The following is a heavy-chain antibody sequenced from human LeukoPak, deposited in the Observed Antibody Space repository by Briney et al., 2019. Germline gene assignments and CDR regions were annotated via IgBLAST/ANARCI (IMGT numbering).Heavy chain of an antibody. Sequence: GGSLRLSCAASGFTFSSYAMHWVRQAPGKGLEWVAVISYDGSNKYYADSVKGRFTISRDNSKNTLYLRMNSLRAEDTAVYYCAGKVATTWFDPWGQGTLVTVSS. CDR1: GFTFSSYA. V-gene: IGHV3-30*04. CDR2: ISYDGSNK. D-gene: IGHD4-23*01. J-gene: IGHJ5*02. CDR3: AGKVATTWFDP.